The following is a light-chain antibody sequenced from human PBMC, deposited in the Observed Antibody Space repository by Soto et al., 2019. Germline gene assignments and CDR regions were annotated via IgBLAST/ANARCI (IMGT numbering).Light chain of an antibody. J-gene: IGKJ1*01. CDR1: QDISNY. CDR3: QKYNDAPRT. CDR2: EAS. V-gene: IGKV1-27*01. Sequence: QMTQSPSSLSASVGDRVTITCRASQDISNYLAWYQQKPGGAPKLLIYEASTLQSGVPSRFSGSGSGADFTLTISSLQPEDVAIYYGQKYNDAPRTFGQGTRVEMK.